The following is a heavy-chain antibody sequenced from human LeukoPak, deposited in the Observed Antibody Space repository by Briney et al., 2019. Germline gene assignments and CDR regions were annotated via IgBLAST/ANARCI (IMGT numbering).Heavy chain of an antibody. CDR3: ARVAWGCSGGSCYYYYDSSGYYYFDY. V-gene: IGHV3-11*04. Sequence: GGSLRLSCAASGFTFSDYYMSWIRQAPGKGLEWVSCISSSGSTIYYADSVKGRFTISRDNAKNSLYLQMNSLRAEDTAVYYCARVAWGCSGGSCYYYYDSSGYYYFDYWGQGTLVTVSS. J-gene: IGHJ4*02. CDR1: GFTFSDYY. D-gene: IGHD2-15*01. CDR2: ISSSGSTI.